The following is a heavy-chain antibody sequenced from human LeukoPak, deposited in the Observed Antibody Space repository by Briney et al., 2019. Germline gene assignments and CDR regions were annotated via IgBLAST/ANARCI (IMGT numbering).Heavy chain of an antibody. J-gene: IGHJ4*02. D-gene: IGHD2-15*01. CDR1: GFTFSYYE. CDR2: ISNSIT. Sequence: GGSLRLSCAASGFTFSYYEMSWVRQAPGKGLEWISYISNSITYYADSVKGRFTISRDNAKNSLYLQMNSLRAEDTAIYYCVRGYCRDWGQGTLVTVSS. CDR3: VRGYCRD. V-gene: IGHV3-48*03.